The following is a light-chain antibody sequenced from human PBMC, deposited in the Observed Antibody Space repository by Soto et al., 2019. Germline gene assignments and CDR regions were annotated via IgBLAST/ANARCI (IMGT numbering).Light chain of an antibody. CDR3: QKNDSVPLA. CDR2: AAS. Sequence: DIQMTQSPSSLSASVGDRVTITCRASQDISNSLVWFQQKPGKPPKVLIYAASTLRSGVPSRFSGSGSGTDFTLIISSLQPEDFGTYYCQKNDSVPLAFGPGTKVDIK. V-gene: IGKV1-27*01. CDR1: QDISNS. J-gene: IGKJ3*01.